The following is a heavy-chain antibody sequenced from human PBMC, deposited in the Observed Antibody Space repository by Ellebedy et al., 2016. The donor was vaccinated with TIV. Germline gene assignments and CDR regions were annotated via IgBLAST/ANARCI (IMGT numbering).Heavy chain of an antibody. D-gene: IGHD3-10*01. CDR3: ARVTARITMVRGPLLYFDY. Sequence: GSLRLSCAVSGGSISSSNWWSWVRQPPGKGLEWIGEIYHSGSTNYNPSLKSRVTISVDKSKNPFSLKLSSVTAADTAVYYCARVTARITMVRGPLLYFDYWGQGTLVTVSS. V-gene: IGHV4-4*02. CDR1: GGSISSSNW. J-gene: IGHJ4*02. CDR2: IYHSGST.